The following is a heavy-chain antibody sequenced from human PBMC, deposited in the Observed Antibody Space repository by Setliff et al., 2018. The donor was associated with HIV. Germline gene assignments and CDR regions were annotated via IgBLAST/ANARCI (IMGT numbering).Heavy chain of an antibody. CDR3: ARTRSDFWSGYSPHYYYYMDV. V-gene: IGHV4-34*01. CDR1: GGSLSAYS. J-gene: IGHJ6*03. CDR2: INHSRST. Sequence: LSLTCAVYGGSLSAYSWTWIRQPPEKGLEWIGEINHSRSTKYNPSLKSRVTISLDTSKNQFSLKLSSVTAADTAVYYCARTRSDFWSGYSPHYYYYMDVWGKGTTVTVS. D-gene: IGHD3-3*01.